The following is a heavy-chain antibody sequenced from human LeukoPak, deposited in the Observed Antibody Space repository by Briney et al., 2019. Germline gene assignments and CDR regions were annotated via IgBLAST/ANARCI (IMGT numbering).Heavy chain of an antibody. V-gene: IGHV3-21*01. J-gene: IGHJ4*02. D-gene: IGHD1-14*01. CDR2: LSTSSSYI. Sequence: PGGSLRHSFVASGFTFSNYKMNGVRPAPGKGLEWVSSLSTSSSYIHYADSVKGGFTISRDKAKNSLSLQVNSQRAEETAGYDCARGTLNIPGEHGAFDSWGQGTMVTVSS. CDR1: GFTFSNYK. CDR3: ARGTLNIPGEHGAFDS.